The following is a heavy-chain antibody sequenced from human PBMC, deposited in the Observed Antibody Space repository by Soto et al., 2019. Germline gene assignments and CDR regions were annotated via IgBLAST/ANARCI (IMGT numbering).Heavy chain of an antibody. D-gene: IGHD6-19*01. CDR1: GGSVSSGSYY. CDR3: AGQQEQWLVKNYSSYGMAV. J-gene: IGHJ6*02. Sequence: SETLSLTCTVSGGSVSSGSYYWSWIRQPPGKGLEWIGYIYYSGSTNYNPSLKSRVTISVDTSKNQFSLKLSSVTAADTAVYYCAGQQEQWLVKNYSSYGMAVSGHGTLLTVSS. V-gene: IGHV4-61*01. CDR2: IYYSGST.